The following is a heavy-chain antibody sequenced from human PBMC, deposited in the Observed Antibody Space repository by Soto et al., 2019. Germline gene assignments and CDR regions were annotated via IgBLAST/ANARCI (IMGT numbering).Heavy chain of an antibody. Sequence: ASVKVSCKASGYTFTSYWIAWVRQMPGKGLEWMGIIYPGDSDSSYSPSFQGQVTISADKSINTAYLHWSSLKASDTAIYYCAKHEGYCSTTTCSNFDYWGQGTLVTVSS. CDR3: AKHEGYCSTTTCSNFDY. CDR2: IYPGDSDS. J-gene: IGHJ4*02. CDR1: GYTFTSYW. D-gene: IGHD2-2*01. V-gene: IGHV5-51*01.